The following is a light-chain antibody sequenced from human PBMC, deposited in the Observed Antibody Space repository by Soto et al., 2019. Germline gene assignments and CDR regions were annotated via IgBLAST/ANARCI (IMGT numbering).Light chain of an antibody. CDR2: GAS. V-gene: IGKV3-20*01. CDR3: QQYGGSPPKLT. J-gene: IGKJ4*01. CDR1: QSVRTGY. Sequence: EVVLTQSPGTLSLPPGERATLSCRASQSVRTGYLAWYQQKPGQAPRLLIYGASSRATGIPDRFSGSGSETDFTLTISRLEPEDSAVYYCQQYGGSPPKLTFGGGTKVEIK.